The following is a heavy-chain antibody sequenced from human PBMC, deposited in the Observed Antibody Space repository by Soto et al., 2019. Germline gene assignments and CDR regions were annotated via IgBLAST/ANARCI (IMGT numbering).Heavy chain of an antibody. J-gene: IGHJ6*03. D-gene: IGHD2-2*01. CDR1: GFSFSTYA. V-gene: IGHV3-48*03. Sequence: GGSLRLSCAASGFSFSTYAMNWVRQAPGKGLEWVAYISSSGMTIYYADSVKGRFTISRDNAENSLYLQMHSLRGEDTAIYFCARMDQPPNNDYYYFYLDVWGKGTTVTVSS. CDR2: ISSSGMTI. CDR3: ARMDQPPNNDYYYFYLDV.